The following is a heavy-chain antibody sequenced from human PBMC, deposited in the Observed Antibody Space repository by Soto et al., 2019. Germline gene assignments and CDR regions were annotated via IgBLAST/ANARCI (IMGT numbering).Heavy chain of an antibody. CDR2: ISWDGDSA. J-gene: IGHJ4*02. CDR3: AKGTRGNSPELDF. V-gene: IGHV3-43*01. Sequence: GGSLRLSCAASGFTFYDYTMHCVRQTAGKGLEWVSLISWDGDSAYYADSVRGRFTISRDNSKNSLFLQMNNVRAEDAALYFCAKGTRGNSPELDFWGQGTLVTVSS. D-gene: IGHD1-1*01. CDR1: GFTFYDYT.